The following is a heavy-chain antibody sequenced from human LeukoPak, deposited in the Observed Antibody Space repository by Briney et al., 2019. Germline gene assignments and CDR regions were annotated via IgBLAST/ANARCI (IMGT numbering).Heavy chain of an antibody. CDR3: ASNRYPDRDDAFDI. D-gene: IGHD1-14*01. CDR2: ISAYNGNT. V-gene: IGHV1-18*01. CDR1: GYTFTSYG. J-gene: IGHJ3*02. Sequence: RASVKVSCKASGYTFTSYGISWVRQAPGQGLEWMGWISAYNGNTNYAQKLQGRVTMTTDTSTSTAYMELRSLRSDDTAVYYCASNRYPDRDDAFDIWGQGTMVTVSS.